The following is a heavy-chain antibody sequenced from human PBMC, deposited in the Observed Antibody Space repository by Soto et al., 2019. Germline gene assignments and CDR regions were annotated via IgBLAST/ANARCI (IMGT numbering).Heavy chain of an antibody. V-gene: IGHV3-23*01. CDR2: IRGNGGTT. CDR3: AHHYSRAFDY. CDR1: GFTFSSNA. Sequence: EVHLLESGGGLVQPGGSLRLSCAASGFTFSSNALSWVRQAPGKGLEWVSVIRGNGGTTDYADSMKGRFTITRDNSKNTLYLQMNSLRAEDTAVYYCAHHYSRAFDYWGQGTLVIVSS. J-gene: IGHJ4*02. D-gene: IGHD2-15*01.